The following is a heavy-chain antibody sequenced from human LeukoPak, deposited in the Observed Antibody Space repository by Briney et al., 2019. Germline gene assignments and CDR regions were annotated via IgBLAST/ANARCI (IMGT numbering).Heavy chain of an antibody. CDR1: GGSFSGYY. J-gene: IGHJ6*03. CDR2: INHSGST. V-gene: IGHV4-34*01. D-gene: IGHD3-3*01. Sequence: SETLSLTCAVYGGSFSGYYWSWIRQPPGKGLEWIEEINHSGSTNYNPSLKSRVTISVDTSKNQFSLKLSSVTAADTAVYYCARGRITIFGVVIYYYYYMDVWGKGTTVTVSS. CDR3: ARGRITIFGVVIYYYYYMDV.